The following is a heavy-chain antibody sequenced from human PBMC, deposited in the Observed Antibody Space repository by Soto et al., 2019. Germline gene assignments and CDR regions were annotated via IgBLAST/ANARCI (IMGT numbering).Heavy chain of an antibody. D-gene: IGHD3-10*01. CDR3: ARDHYGSGSYLRF. CDR2: ISGYNGNT. CDR1: GYTFTSHG. Sequence: GASVKVSCKASGYTFTSHGISWVRQAPGQGLEWMGWISGYNGNTKYAQKFQGSVTMTTGTSTSTAYVELRSLRSDDTAVYYCARDHYGSGSYLRFWGQGTLVTVSS. J-gene: IGHJ4*02. V-gene: IGHV1-18*04.